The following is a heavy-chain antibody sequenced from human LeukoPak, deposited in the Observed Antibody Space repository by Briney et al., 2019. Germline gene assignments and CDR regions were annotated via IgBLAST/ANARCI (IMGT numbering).Heavy chain of an antibody. CDR1: GFTLSSYS. D-gene: IGHD1-26*01. CDR2: ITASGTAM. J-gene: IGHJ4*02. Sequence: PGGSLRLSCAASGFTLSSYSMNWVRQAPGKGLEWVSHITASGTAMFYADSVKGRFTISRDNAKNSLYLQMNSLRDEDTAVYYCASSGSYRFDYWGQGTLVTVSS. V-gene: IGHV3-48*02. CDR3: ASSGSYRFDY.